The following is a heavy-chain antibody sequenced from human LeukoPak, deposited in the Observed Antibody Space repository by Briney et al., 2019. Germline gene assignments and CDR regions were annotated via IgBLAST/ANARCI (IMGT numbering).Heavy chain of an antibody. V-gene: IGHV4-30-4*01. CDR1: GGSISSGDYY. J-gene: IGHJ4*02. CDR2: IYYSGST. Sequence: SETLSLTCTVSGGSISSGDYYWSWIRQPPGKGLEWIGYIYYSGSTYYNPSLKSRVTISVDTSKNQFSLKLSSVTAADTAVYYCARRWFGEYYFDYWGQGTLVTVSS. D-gene: IGHD3-10*01. CDR3: ARRWFGEYYFDY.